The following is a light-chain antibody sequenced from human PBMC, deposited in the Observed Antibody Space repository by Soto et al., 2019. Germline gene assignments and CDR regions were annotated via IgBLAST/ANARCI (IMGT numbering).Light chain of an antibody. Sequence: QSVLTQPLSASGTPGQRVIISCSGRSSNIGSNSVIWYQQLPGAAPKLLMYSNNQRPSGVPDRFSGSKSVTSGSLAISGLQSEDEADYYCAAWDDSLNGPVFGGGTKLTVL. J-gene: IGLJ2*01. CDR1: SSNIGSNS. CDR3: AAWDDSLNGPV. V-gene: IGLV1-44*01. CDR2: SNN.